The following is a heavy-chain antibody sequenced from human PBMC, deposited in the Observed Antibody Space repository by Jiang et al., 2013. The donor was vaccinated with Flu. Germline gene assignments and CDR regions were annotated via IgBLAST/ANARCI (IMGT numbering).Heavy chain of an antibody. D-gene: IGHD4-17*01. J-gene: IGHJ3*02. CDR1: FNTYG. Sequence: FNTYGITWVRQAPGQGLEWMGWINVYNGHTNYAQHLQDRVTMTTDTSTSTAYMELRRLRSDDTAVYFCARADYGESDAFDIWGQGTAVTVSS. CDR2: INVYNGHT. CDR3: ARADYGESDAFDI. V-gene: IGHV1-18*01.